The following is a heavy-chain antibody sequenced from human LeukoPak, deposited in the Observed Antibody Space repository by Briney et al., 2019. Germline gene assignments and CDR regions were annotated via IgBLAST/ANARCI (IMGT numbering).Heavy chain of an antibody. CDR3: VSFYETY. D-gene: IGHD2-2*01. CDR1: GFTFSNYW. V-gene: IGHV3-74*01. Sequence: GGSLRLSCAASGFTFSNYWMHWVRQVPGKGLVWISPINSDGSWTSYADSVKGRFTISKDNAKNTVYLQMNNLRAEDTAVYYCVSFYETYWGRGTLVTVSS. J-gene: IGHJ4*02. CDR2: INSDGSWT.